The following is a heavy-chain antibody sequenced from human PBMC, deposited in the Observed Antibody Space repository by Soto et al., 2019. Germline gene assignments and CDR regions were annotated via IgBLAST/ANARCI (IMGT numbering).Heavy chain of an antibody. CDR3: ARALIAVAGTYYYYGMDV. V-gene: IGHV3-33*01. CDR1: GFTFSSYG. CDR2: IWYDGSNK. D-gene: IGHD6-19*01. J-gene: IGHJ6*02. Sequence: PGGSLRLSCAASGFTFSSYGMPWVRQAPGKGLEWVAVIWYDGSNKYYADSVKGRFTISRDNSKNTLYLQMNSLRAEDTAVYYCARALIAVAGTYYYYGMDVWGQGPTVTVSS.